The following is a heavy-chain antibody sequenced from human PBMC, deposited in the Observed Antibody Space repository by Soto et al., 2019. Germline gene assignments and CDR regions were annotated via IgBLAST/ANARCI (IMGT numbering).Heavy chain of an antibody. J-gene: IGHJ6*02. CDR3: ARGSKTYYDILTGYRSPNPSYYYYYGMDV. V-gene: IGHV1-69*13. D-gene: IGHD3-9*01. CDR2: IVPIFGTA. CDR1: GGTFSSYA. Sequence: SVKVSCKASGGTFSSYAISWVRQAPGQGLEWMGGIVPIFGTANYAQKFQGRVTITADESTSTAYMELSSLRSEDTAVYYCARGSKTYYDILTGYRSPNPSYYYYYGMDVWGQGTTVTVSS.